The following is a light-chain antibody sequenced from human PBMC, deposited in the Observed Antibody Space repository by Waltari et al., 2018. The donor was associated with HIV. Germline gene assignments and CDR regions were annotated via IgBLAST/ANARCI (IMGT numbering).Light chain of an antibody. CDR3: SSYINTDTLV. CDR2: GVG. V-gene: IGLV2-14*01. CDR1: SSDIGLYNL. Sequence: QSALTQPASVSGSLGQSITISCPGTSSDIGLYNLVSWYQQHPGKAPQLVLHGVGTRPSWGSDSFSGSKSGKTASLTISTLQAEDEADYYCSSYINTDTLVFGGGTKLTVL. J-gene: IGLJ3*02.